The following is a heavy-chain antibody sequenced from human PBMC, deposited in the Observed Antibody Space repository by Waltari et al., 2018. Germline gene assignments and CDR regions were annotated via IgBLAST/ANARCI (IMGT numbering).Heavy chain of an antibody. CDR2: IYYGVST. J-gene: IGHJ4*02. D-gene: IGHD3-22*01. V-gene: IGHV4-39*01. CDR3: ARHGGDRWLYNSRTPTHIDY. CDR1: GGSISSTSYY. Sequence: HLQESGPGLVKPSETLSLTCAVSGGSISSTSYYWGWIRQPPGQGREWIGNIYYGVSTYYNPSLKSRVTMSAETSKNQFSLKLSSVTAADTAVYYCARHGGDRWLYNSRTPTHIDYWGQGILVTVSS.